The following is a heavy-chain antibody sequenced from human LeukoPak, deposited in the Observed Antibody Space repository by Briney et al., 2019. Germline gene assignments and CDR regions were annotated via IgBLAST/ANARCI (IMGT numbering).Heavy chain of an antibody. Sequence: GASVKVSCKASGYTFTSYYMHWVRQAPGQGLEWMGIIHPSGGSTSYAQKFQGRVTMTRDMSTSTDYMELSSLRSEDTAVYYCARDNSVEDTAWWFDPWGQGTLVTVSS. D-gene: IGHD4-23*01. J-gene: IGHJ5*02. CDR2: IHPSGGST. V-gene: IGHV1-46*01. CDR3: ARDNSVEDTAWWFDP. CDR1: GYTFTSYY.